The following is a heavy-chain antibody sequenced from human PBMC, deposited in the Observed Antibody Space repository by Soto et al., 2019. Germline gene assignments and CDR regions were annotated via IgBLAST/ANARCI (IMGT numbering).Heavy chain of an antibody. V-gene: IGHV3-23*01. CDR3: ASPYCSSTSCPPVGYYYYMDV. D-gene: IGHD2-2*01. CDR1: GFTFSSYA. Sequence: GGSLRLSCAASGFTFSSYAMSWVRQAPGKGLEWVSAISGSSGSTYYADSVKGRFTISRDNSKNTLYLQMNSLRAEDTAVYYCASPYCSSTSCPPVGYYYYMDVWGKGTTVTVSS. CDR2: ISGSSGST. J-gene: IGHJ6*03.